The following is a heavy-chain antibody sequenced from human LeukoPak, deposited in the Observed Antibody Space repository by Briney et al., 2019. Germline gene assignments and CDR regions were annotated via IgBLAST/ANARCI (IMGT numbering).Heavy chain of an antibody. CDR2: IYYSGST. Sequence: PSETLSLTCTVSGGSISTSNYYWGWIRQPPGKGLEWIGYIYYSGSTNYNPSLKSRVTISVDTSKNQFSLKLSSVTAADTAVYYCARDYYDSSGYHRYYYYMDVWGKGTTVTVSS. D-gene: IGHD3-22*01. V-gene: IGHV4-61*01. CDR3: ARDYYDSSGYHRYYYYMDV. CDR1: GGSISTSNYY. J-gene: IGHJ6*03.